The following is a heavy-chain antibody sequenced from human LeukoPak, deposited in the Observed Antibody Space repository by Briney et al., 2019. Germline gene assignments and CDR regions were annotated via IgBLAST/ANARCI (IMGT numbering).Heavy chain of an antibody. J-gene: IGHJ5*02. CDR1: GGSISSSSYH. Sequence: SETLSLTCTVSGGSISSSSYHWGGIRQPPGKGLEWIGSLYYSGSTYYNPSLKSRVTISVDTSKNQFSLKLSSVTAADTAVYYCAITLGYCSSTSCPDNWFDPWGQGTLVTVSS. CDR2: LYYSGST. D-gene: IGHD2-2*01. V-gene: IGHV4-39*07. CDR3: AITLGYCSSTSCPDNWFDP.